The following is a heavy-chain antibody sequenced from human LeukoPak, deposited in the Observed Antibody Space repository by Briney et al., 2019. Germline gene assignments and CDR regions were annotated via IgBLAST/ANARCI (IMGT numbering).Heavy chain of an antibody. CDR3: ARGVVVLHVQRPYYYYGMDV. V-gene: IGHV4-31*03. Sequence: SQTLSLTCSVSGGSISSGGYYWSWIRQHPGKGLEWIGYIYYSGSTNYNPSLKSRVTISVDTSKNQFSLKLSSVTAADTAVYYCARGVVVLHVQRPYYYYGMDVWGQGTTVTVSS. CDR2: IYYSGST. CDR1: GGSISSGGYY. D-gene: IGHD3-3*01. J-gene: IGHJ6*02.